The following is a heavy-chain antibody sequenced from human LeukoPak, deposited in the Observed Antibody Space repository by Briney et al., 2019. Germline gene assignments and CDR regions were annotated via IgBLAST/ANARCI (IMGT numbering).Heavy chain of an antibody. J-gene: IGHJ4*02. CDR2: ISPSSTRI. CDR1: GFTFSSY. D-gene: IGHD3-16*01. CDR3: ARMNYVSSGWGAPFDD. V-gene: IGHV3-48*04. Sequence: GGSLRLSCAASGFTFSSYMNWVRQAPGKGLGWGSYISPSSTRIDYAASLRGRFTISRDNAKRSLYLQMSSQRAEDTAVYYCARMNYVSSGWGAPFDDWGQGTLVTVSS.